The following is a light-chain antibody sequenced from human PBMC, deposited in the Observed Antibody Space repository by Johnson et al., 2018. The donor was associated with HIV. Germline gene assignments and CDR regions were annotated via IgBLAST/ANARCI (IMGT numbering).Light chain of an antibody. V-gene: IGLV1-51*01. CDR2: DNN. CDR1: SSNIGNNY. Sequence: QSVLTQPPSVSAAPGQKVTISCSGSSSNIGNNYVSWYQQLPGTAPKLLIYDNNKRPSGIPDRFSGSKSGTSATLGITGLQTGDEADYYCGTWDSSLSAAGVFGTGTKVIVL. J-gene: IGLJ1*01. CDR3: GTWDSSLSAAGV.